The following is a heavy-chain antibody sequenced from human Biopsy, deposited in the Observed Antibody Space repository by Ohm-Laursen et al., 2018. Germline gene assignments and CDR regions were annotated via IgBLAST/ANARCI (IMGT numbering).Heavy chain of an antibody. Sequence: SLRLSCTASGFTVSNKYMSWVRQAPGKGLEWVSVIYTGGTTHYAASVRGRFTISRDNSKNTLYLQMNSLRAEDTAVYYCARHHCTNGVCLGVYFDYWGQGTLVTVSS. J-gene: IGHJ4*02. D-gene: IGHD2-8*01. CDR2: IYTGGTT. V-gene: IGHV3-53*01. CDR3: ARHHCTNGVCLGVYFDY. CDR1: GFTVSNKY.